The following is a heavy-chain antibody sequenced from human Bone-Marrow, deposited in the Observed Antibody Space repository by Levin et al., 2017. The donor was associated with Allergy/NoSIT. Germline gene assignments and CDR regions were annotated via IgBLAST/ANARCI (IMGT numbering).Heavy chain of an antibody. D-gene: IGHD2-2*01. Sequence: PSETLSLTCGVSGGSLSDYYWSWIRQPPGKGLEWIGEINHSGRTNYNPSLKSRVTISVDTSTNEFSLRLSSVTAADTAVYYCARNRVPVVAKSPFDSWGERALVAVSS. V-gene: IGHV4-34*01. CDR1: GGSLSDYY. CDR3: ARNRVPVVAKSPFDS. J-gene: IGHJ5*01. CDR2: INHSGRT.